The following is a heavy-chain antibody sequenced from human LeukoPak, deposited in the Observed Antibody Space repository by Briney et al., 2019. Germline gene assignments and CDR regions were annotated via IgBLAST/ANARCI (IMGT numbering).Heavy chain of an antibody. Sequence: SETLSLTCTVSGDSISRGSSTWNWIRQPPGKGLEWIGYFTNRGNTNYNPSLKSRVSISVHTSRNQFSLKLSSVTAADTAVYYCARHANEYTSSWLDCWGQGTLVSVSS. J-gene: IGHJ4*02. CDR3: ARHANEYTSSWLDC. CDR1: GDSISRGSST. CDR2: FTNRGNT. D-gene: IGHD6-13*01. V-gene: IGHV4-61*01.